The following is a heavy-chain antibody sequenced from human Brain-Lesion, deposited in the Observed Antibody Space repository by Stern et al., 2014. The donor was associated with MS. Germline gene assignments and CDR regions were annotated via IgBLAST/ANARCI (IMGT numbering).Heavy chain of an antibody. Sequence: VQLLESGGDLVQPGRSLRLSCAAFGFTFDDYAMHWVRPAPGKGLEWVAGISWNSGTIGYADSVKGRFTTSRDNAYSSLYLQMNSLRPEDTALYYCARDITGSSAYFAYWGQGTLVTVSS. D-gene: IGHD1-14*01. CDR1: GFTFDDYA. V-gene: IGHV3-9*01. CDR2: ISWNSGTI. J-gene: IGHJ4*02. CDR3: ARDITGSSAYFAY.